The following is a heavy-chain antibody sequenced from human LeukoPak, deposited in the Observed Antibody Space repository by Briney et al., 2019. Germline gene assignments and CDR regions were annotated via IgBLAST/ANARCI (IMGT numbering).Heavy chain of an antibody. D-gene: IGHD3-22*01. CDR3: AKSESNYYDSSIDY. J-gene: IGHJ4*02. V-gene: IGHV3-74*01. CDR1: GFTFSSYW. CDR2: INSDGSST. Sequence: PGGSLRLSCAASGFTFSSYWMHWVRQAPGKGLVWVSRINSDGSSTSYADSVKGRFTISRDNSKNTLYLQMNSLRVEDTAVYYCAKSESNYYDSSIDYWGQGTLVTVSS.